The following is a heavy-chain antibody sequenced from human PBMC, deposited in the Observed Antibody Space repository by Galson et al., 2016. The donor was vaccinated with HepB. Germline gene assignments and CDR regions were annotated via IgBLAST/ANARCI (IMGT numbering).Heavy chain of an antibody. CDR2: IGIAGDT. D-gene: IGHD3-10*01. Sequence: SLRLSCAASGFTFSSYDMLWVRQAAGRGLEWVSLIGIAGDTYYQGSVKGRFTISRENAKNSLYLQMDSLRAGDTAIYYCATFSHYGSGLDKWGQGTLVTVSS. CDR1: GFTFSSYD. V-gene: IGHV3-13*01. J-gene: IGHJ4*02. CDR3: ATFSHYGSGLDK.